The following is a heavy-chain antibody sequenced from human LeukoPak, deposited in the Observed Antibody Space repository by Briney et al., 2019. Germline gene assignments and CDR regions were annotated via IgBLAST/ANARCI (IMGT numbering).Heavy chain of an antibody. V-gene: IGHV3-23*01. CDR2: VSGSGAHT. Sequence: GGSLRLSCAASGFTVSSNYMSWVRQAPGKGLQWVSAVSGSGAHTYYADSVKGRFTISRDNSKNTLYLQMNSLRAEDTAVYYCAKTPLLRYSTGPGGFDYWGQGTLVTVSS. J-gene: IGHJ4*02. CDR3: AKTPLLRYSTGPGGFDY. D-gene: IGHD2-8*02. CDR1: GFTVSSNY.